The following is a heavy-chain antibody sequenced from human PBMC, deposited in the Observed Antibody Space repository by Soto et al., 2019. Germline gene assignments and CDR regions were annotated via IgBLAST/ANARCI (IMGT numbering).Heavy chain of an antibody. CDR2: IKPDNGNT. D-gene: IGHD5-12*01. J-gene: IGHJ5*02. CDR3: ATSYDSGFDP. CDR1: GYPFSKYG. Sequence: QLQLVQSGGEVKKPGASVRVSCEAYGYPFSKYGISWIRQAPGQGLEWMGWIKPDNGNTDYAQKFQGRVTMTTDTSSNTAYMELRSLRSDDTAVYYCATSYDSGFDPWGQGTLVCVSS. V-gene: IGHV1-18*04.